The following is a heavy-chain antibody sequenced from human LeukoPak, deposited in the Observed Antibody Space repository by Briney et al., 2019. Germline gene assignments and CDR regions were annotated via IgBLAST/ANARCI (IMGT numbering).Heavy chain of an antibody. CDR1: GGTFSSYA. CDR3: ARDRRGTIFGVVTERPYYYYYYYMDV. J-gene: IGHJ6*03. Sequence: SVKVSCKASGGTFSSYAISWVRQAPGQGLEWMGGIIPIFGTANYAQKFQGRVTITTDESTSTAYMELSSLRSEDTAVYYCARDRRGTIFGVVTERPYYYYYYYMDVWGKGTTVTVSS. V-gene: IGHV1-69*05. D-gene: IGHD3-3*01. CDR2: IIPIFGTA.